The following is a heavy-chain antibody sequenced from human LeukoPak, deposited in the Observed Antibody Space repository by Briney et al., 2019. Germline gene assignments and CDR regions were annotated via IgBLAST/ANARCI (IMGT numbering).Heavy chain of an antibody. D-gene: IGHD6-13*01. CDR2: IYYSGST. J-gene: IGHJ4*02. V-gene: IGHV4-59*08. CDR1: GGSISSCY. CDR3: ARRDSSSWYGFDY. Sequence: SETLSLTCTVSGGSISSCYWSWIRQPPGKGLEWIGYIYYSGSTNYNPSLKSRVTKSVDTSKNQFSLKLSSVTAADTAVYYCARRDSSSWYGFDYWGQGTLVTVSS.